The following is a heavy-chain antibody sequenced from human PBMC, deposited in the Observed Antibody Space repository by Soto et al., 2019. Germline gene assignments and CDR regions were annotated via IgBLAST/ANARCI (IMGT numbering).Heavy chain of an antibody. J-gene: IGHJ4*02. CDR1: GGTFISYA. D-gene: IGHD6-19*01. Sequence: SVKVSCKASGGTFISYAIIWVRQAPGQGVEWMGGSIHIFGTANYAQTFQGRVTITRDTPASTAYMALSSLRSEDTAVYYCARVLPSGLGSGWYSYYFDYWGQGTLVTVSP. CDR2: SIHIFGTA. CDR3: ARVLPSGLGSGWYSYYFDY. V-gene: IGHV1-69*05.